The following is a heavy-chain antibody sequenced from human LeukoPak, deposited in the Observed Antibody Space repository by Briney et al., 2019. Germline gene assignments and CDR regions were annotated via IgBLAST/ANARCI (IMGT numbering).Heavy chain of an antibody. Sequence: SQTLSLTCTVSGVSISSGGYYWSWIRQHPGKGLEWIGYISYSGTTHYNPSLESRVAMSLDTAKNHFCLKLRYVTAADTAVYYCARADYDSRGHLLSFDYWGQGTLGTVSS. V-gene: IGHV4-31*03. CDR2: ISYSGTT. D-gene: IGHD3-22*01. CDR3: ARADYDSRGHLLSFDY. CDR1: GVSISSGGYY. J-gene: IGHJ4*02.